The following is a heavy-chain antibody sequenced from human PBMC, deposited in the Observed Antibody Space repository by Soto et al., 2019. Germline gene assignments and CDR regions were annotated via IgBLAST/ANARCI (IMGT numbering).Heavy chain of an antibody. CDR1: GGSISSYY. Sequence: PSETLSLTCTVSGGSISSYYWSWIRQPPGKGLEWIGYIYYSGSTYYNPSLKSRVTISVDTSKNQFSLKLSSVTAADTAVYYCASAGIAAAGKGFDYWGQGTLVTVSS. D-gene: IGHD6-13*01. J-gene: IGHJ4*02. V-gene: IGHV4-59*08. CDR2: IYYSGST. CDR3: ASAGIAAAGKGFDY.